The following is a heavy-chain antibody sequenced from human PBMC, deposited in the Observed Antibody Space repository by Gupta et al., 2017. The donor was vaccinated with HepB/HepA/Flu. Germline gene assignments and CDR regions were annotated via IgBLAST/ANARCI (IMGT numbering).Heavy chain of an antibody. Sequence: VSDNYMSWVRQAPGKGLEWVSVIYSDGTINYADAVKGRVTISRDNSKNTLFLQMNNLRIEDTGVYYCARDTHSWYRADYWGQGTLVTVSS. CDR3: ARDTHSWYRADY. CDR1: VSDNY. V-gene: IGHV3-66*01. D-gene: IGHD6-13*01. J-gene: IGHJ4*02. CDR2: IYSDGTI.